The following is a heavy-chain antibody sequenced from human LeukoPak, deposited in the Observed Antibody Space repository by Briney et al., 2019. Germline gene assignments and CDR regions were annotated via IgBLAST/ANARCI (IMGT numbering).Heavy chain of an antibody. J-gene: IGHJ4*02. D-gene: IGHD3-3*01. CDR1: GGSISSGSYY. CDR2: IYTSGST. Sequence: PSETLSLTCTVSGGSISSGSYYWSWIRQPAGKGLEWIGRIYTSGSTDYNPSLKSRVTISVDTSKNQFSLKLSSVTAADTAVYYCARDPNPYYDFWSGYSLWGQGTLVTVSS. CDR3: ARDPNPYYDFWSGYSL. V-gene: IGHV4-61*02.